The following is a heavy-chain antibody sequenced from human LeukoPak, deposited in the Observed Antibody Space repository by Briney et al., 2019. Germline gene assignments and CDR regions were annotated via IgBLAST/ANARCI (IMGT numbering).Heavy chain of an antibody. CDR3: ARGGKVSHGEMATFYW. V-gene: IGHV4-59*01. CDR2: IFYSGST. Sequence: SETLSLTCTVSGGSISTYYCSWIRQPPGKGLEFIGYIFYSGSTNYNPSLKSRVSISVDTSKNLFSLNLMSVTAADTAVYYCARGGKVSHGEMATFYWWGQGTLVTVSS. D-gene: IGHD5-24*01. J-gene: IGHJ4*02. CDR1: GGSISTYY.